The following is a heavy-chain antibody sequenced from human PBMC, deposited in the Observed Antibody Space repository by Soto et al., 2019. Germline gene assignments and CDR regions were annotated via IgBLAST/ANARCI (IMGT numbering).Heavy chain of an antibody. V-gene: IGHV4-38-2*01. D-gene: IGHD3-3*01. CDR1: GYSISLGYY. CDR3: ARVTLTYYDFWSGSDYYGMDV. J-gene: IGHJ6*02. CDR2: IYHSGNT. Sequence: SETLSLTCAVSGYSISLGYYWGWIRQPPGKGLEWIGSIYHSGNTYYNPSLKSRVSISLDTSKNQFSLKLSSVTAADTAVYYCARVTLTYYDFWSGSDYYGMDVWGQGTTVTVSS.